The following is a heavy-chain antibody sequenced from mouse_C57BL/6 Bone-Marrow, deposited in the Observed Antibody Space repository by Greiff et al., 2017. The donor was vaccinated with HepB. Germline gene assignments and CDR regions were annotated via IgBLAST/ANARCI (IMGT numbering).Heavy chain of an antibody. CDR3: ARRSFRGYYAMDY. CDR2: ISNGGGST. Sequence: EVQGVESGGGLVQPGGSLKLSCAASGFTFSDYYMYWVRQTPEKRLEWVAYISNGGGSTYYPDTVKGRFTISRDNAKNTLYLQMSRLKSEDTAMYDCARRSFRGYYAMDYWGQGASVTVSS. D-gene: IGHD3-3*01. CDR1: GFTFSDYY. V-gene: IGHV5-12*01. J-gene: IGHJ4*01.